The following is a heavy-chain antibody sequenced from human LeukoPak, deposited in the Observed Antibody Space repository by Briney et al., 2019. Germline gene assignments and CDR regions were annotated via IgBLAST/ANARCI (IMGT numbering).Heavy chain of an antibody. CDR1: GGSFSGYY. Sequence: PSETLSLTCAVYGGSFSGYYWSWIRQPPGKGLEWIGEINHSGSTNYNPSLKSRVTISVDTSKNQFSLKMSSVTAADTAVYFCARLVSGTTGCHVDSWGQGTLVTVSS. V-gene: IGHV4-34*01. J-gene: IGHJ5*01. D-gene: IGHD2-2*01. CDR3: ARLVSGTTGCHVDS. CDR2: INHSGST.